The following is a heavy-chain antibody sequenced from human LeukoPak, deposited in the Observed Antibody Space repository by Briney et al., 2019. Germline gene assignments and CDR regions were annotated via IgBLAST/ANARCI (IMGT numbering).Heavy chain of an antibody. V-gene: IGHV3-30*02. D-gene: IGHD3-10*01. Sequence: GGSLRLSCAASGFIFSSYGMYGARQSPGKGLEWVAFIRHDGSNEYYADSVKGRFNTSRDNSKNTLYLQMNSLRVEDTALYYCATDCGKFASDFWGQGTLVTVSS. CDR1: GFIFSSYG. J-gene: IGHJ4*02. CDR2: IRHDGSNE. CDR3: ATDCGKFASDF.